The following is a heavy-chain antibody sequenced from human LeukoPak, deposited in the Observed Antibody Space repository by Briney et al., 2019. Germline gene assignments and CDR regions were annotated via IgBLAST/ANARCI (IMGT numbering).Heavy chain of an antibody. D-gene: IGHD3-22*01. CDR2: ISSLSGTI. CDR3: AKVYYYDSSGYELDY. CDR1: GFTFSTYS. J-gene: IGHJ4*02. V-gene: IGHV3-48*01. Sequence: GGSLRLSCAASGFTFSTYSMNWVRQAPGKGLEWISYISSLSGTINYADSVKGRFTISRDNSKNTLYLQMNSLRAEDTAVYYCAKVYYYDSSGYELDYWGQGTLVTVSS.